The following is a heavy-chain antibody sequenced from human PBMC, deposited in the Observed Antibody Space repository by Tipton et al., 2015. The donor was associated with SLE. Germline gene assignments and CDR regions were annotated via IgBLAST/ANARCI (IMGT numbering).Heavy chain of an antibody. D-gene: IGHD6-6*01. V-gene: IGHV4-59*01. CDR3: AREGRREQLALDY. J-gene: IGHJ4*02. Sequence: TLSLTCAVYAGSFGGYYWSWIRQPPGKGLEWIGYIYYSGSTNYNPSLKSRVTISVDTSKNQFSLKLSSVTAADTAVYYCAREGRREQLALDYWGQGTLVTVSS. CDR1: AGSFGGYY. CDR2: IYYSGST.